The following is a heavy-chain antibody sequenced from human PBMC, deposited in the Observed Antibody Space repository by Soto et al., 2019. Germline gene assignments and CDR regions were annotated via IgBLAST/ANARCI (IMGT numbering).Heavy chain of an antibody. CDR3: ARGPYDYVWGSYPRYFDY. V-gene: IGHV4-34*01. J-gene: IGHJ4*02. D-gene: IGHD3-16*02. CDR1: GGSFSGYY. CDR2: INHSGST. Sequence: NPSETLSLTCAVYGGSFSGYYWSWIRQPPGKGLEWIGEINHSGSTNYNPSLESRVTISVDTSKNQFSLRLSSVTAADTAVYYCARGPYDYVWGSYPRYFDYWGQGTLVTVS.